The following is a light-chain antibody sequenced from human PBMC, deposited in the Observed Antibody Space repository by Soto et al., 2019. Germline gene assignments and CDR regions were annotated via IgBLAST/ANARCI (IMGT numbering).Light chain of an antibody. Sequence: DIQMTQSPSSLSASVGDRVTITCRASQSISSYLNWYQQKPGKAPKLLIYAASSLQSGVPSRFSGSGXGTDFXXXXXXXQPEDFATXYCXQSYSTPRITFGPGTKVDIK. J-gene: IGKJ3*01. CDR2: AAS. V-gene: IGKV1-39*01. CDR1: QSISSY. CDR3: XQSYSTPRIT.